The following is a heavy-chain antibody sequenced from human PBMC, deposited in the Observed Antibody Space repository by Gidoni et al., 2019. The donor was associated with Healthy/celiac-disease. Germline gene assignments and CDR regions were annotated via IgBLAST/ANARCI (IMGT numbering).Heavy chain of an antibody. J-gene: IGHJ4*02. CDR1: GFTFSSYG. D-gene: IGHD4-17*01. V-gene: IGHV3-33*01. CDR3: ARDKSGDYESMNYYFDY. CDR2: IWYDGSNI. Sequence: QVQLVESGGGVVQPGRSLRLSCAASGFTFSSYGMHWVRQAPGTGLGWGAVIWYDGSNIYYADSVKRRFTISRDNSKNTLYLQMNSLRAEDTAVYYCARDKSGDYESMNYYFDYWGQGTLVTVSS.